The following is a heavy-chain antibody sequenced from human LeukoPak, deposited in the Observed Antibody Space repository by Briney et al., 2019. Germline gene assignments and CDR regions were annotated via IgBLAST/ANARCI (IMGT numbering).Heavy chain of an antibody. J-gene: IGHJ5*02. Sequence: PGGSLRLSCAASGFPFSSHDMHWVRQAPGKTLEWVSAIGADGDIYYSVSVKGRFTISRENAKNSLSLQMNSLRAGDTAVYYCARARNGGSFDPWGQGTLVTVSS. CDR2: IGADGDI. V-gene: IGHV3-13*01. CDR3: ARARNGGSFDP. CDR1: GFPFSSHD. D-gene: IGHD3-16*01.